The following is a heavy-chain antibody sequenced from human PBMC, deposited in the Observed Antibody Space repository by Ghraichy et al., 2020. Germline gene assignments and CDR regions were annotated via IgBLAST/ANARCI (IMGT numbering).Heavy chain of an antibody. CDR2: TRNKANSYTT. CDR1: GFSFSDHY. Sequence: GESLNISCAASGFSFSDHYMDWVRQAPGKGLEWVGRTRNKANSYTTEYAASVKGRFTISRDDSKNSLYLQMNSLKTEDTAVYYCARESGSNDAFDIWGQGTMVTVSS. V-gene: IGHV3-72*01. J-gene: IGHJ3*02. CDR3: ARESGSNDAFDI. D-gene: IGHD1-26*01.